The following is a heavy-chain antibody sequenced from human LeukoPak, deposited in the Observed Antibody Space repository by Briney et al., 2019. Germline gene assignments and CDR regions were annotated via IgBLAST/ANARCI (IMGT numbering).Heavy chain of an antibody. V-gene: IGHV1-69*13. CDR3: AREVAAAADDYYYGMDV. CDR1: GGTFSSYA. D-gene: IGHD6-13*01. J-gene: IGHJ6*02. Sequence: SVKVSCKASGGTFSSYAISWVRQAPGQGLEWMGGIIPIFGTANYAQKFQGRVTITADESTSTAYMELSSLRAEDTAVYYCAREVAAAADDYYYGMDVWGQGTTVTVSS. CDR2: IIPIFGTA.